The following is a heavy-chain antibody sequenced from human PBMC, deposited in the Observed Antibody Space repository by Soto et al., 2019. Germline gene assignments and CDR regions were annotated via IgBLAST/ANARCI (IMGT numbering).Heavy chain of an antibody. CDR1: GYSYIHW. V-gene: IGHV5-51*01. CDR3: AMAMGSGGNFDF. Sequence: GESLKISCKGSGYSYIHWIAWVRHLPGKGLEWVGIIWPGDSDTRYSPSFQGHVTISADKSINTAYLQWNILKGSDTAMYYWAMAMGSGGNFDFWSRGTLVTVSS. D-gene: IGHD5-18*01. CDR2: IWPGDSDT. J-gene: IGHJ4*02.